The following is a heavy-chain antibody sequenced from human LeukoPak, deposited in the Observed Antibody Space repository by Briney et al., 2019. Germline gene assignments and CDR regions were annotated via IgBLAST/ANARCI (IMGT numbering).Heavy chain of an antibody. CDR2: IRSKANSYAT. CDR3: TSAASSSWYSFDY. V-gene: IGHV3-73*01. D-gene: IGHD6-13*01. CDR1: GFTFSGSA. J-gene: IGHJ4*02. Sequence: PGGSLRLSCAAAGFTFSGSAMDWVRQASGKGLDWVGRIRSKANSYATAYAASVKGRFTISRDDSKNTAYLQMNSLKTEDTAVYYCTSAASSSWYSFDYWGQGTLVTVSS.